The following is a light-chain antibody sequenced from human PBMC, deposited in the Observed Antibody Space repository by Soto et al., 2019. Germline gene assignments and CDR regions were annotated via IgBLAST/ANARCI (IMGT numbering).Light chain of an antibody. CDR3: QSYDSSLSGYV. CDR1: RSNIGAGYE. V-gene: IGLV1-40*01. J-gene: IGLJ1*01. CDR2: ENN. Sequence: QSALTQPPSVSEAPRQRVTISCTGSRSNIGAGYEAHWYQLVPGTDPKLLIYENNNRPSGVTDRFSGSKSVTSASLAITGLQAEDEDEYYCQSYDSSLSGYVFGTGTKLTVL.